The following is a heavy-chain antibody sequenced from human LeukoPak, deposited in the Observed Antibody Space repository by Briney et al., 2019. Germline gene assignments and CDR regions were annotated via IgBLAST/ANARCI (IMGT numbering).Heavy chain of an antibody. CDR3: AREAVATLALLRG. D-gene: IGHD3-3*02. Sequence: GGSLRLSCAASGFTFSSYAMHWVRQAPGKGLEWVAVISYDGSNKYYADSVKGRFTISRDNSKNTLYLQMNSLRAEDTAVYYCAREAVATLALLRGWGQGTLVTVSS. V-gene: IGHV3-30-3*01. CDR2: ISYDGSNK. J-gene: IGHJ4*02. CDR1: GFTFSSYA.